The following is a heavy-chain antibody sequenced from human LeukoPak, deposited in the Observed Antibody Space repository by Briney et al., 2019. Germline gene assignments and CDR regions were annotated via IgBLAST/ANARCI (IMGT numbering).Heavy chain of an antibody. D-gene: IGHD3-22*01. CDR3: AREPYDSSCFSFCL. Sequence: SGGSLILSCAASGFTVSSNYMSWVRQAPGKGLEWVSVIYSGGSTYYAESVKGRFTISRDNSKNTLYLQMNSLRAEDTAVYYCAREPYDSSCFSFCLWGQGTRVTVSS. CDR1: GFTVSSNY. CDR2: IYSGGST. J-gene: IGHJ4*01. V-gene: IGHV3-66*01.